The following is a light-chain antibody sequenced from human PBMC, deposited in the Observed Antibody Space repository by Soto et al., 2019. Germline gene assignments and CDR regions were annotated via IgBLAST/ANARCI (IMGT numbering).Light chain of an antibody. J-gene: IGLJ2*01. V-gene: IGLV2-8*01. CDR3: GSKAGSNKHVV. CDR1: KNDIGVYDF. CDR2: EVT. Sequence: QSVLTQPPSASGSPGQSVTISCTGTKNDIGVYDFVSWYQHHPGKAPKLLISEVTKRPSGVPDRFSGSKSGNTASLTVSGLQADDEADYYCGSKAGSNKHVVFGGGTKLTVL.